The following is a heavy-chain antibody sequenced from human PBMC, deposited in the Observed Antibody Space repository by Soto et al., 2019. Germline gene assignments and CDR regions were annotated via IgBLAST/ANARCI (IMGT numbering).Heavy chain of an antibody. D-gene: IGHD5-18*01. CDR3: ARDQRGYNYGPLDY. CDR2: IPFDGRNQ. V-gene: IGHV3-30*03. J-gene: IGHJ4*02. CDR1: GFTFKNYG. Sequence: AGWSLRLCCAASGFTFKNYGIHWVRQAPGKGLEWVALIPFDGRNQYYGDSVKGRFTISRDNSKNTLYLQMNNLATEDTAVYYCARDQRGYNYGPLDYWGQGILVTVSS.